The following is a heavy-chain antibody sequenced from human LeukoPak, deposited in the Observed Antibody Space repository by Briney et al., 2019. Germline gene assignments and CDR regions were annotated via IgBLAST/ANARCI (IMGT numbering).Heavy chain of an antibody. CDR3: AREPAAYYDILTGYYKTFDY. D-gene: IGHD3-9*01. J-gene: IGHJ4*02. Sequence: ASVKVSCKASGYTFTTYGISWVRQAPGQGLEWMGWISVYNGNTNYAQKFQGRVTMTRDMSTSTVYMELSSLRSEDTAVYYCAREPAAYYDILTGYYKTFDYWGQGTLVTVSS. V-gene: IGHV1-18*01. CDR1: GYTFTTYG. CDR2: ISVYNGNT.